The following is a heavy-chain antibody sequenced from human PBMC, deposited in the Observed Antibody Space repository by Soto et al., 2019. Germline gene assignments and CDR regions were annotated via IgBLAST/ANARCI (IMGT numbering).Heavy chain of an antibody. CDR3: ARTVGVGDYVWGSYRDETYYYYGMDV. V-gene: IGHV3-33*08. D-gene: IGHD3-16*02. CDR2: IWYDGSNK. Sequence: PGGSLRLSCAASGFTFSSYSMNWVRQAPGKGLEWVAVIWYDGSNKYYADSVKGRFTVSRDNSKNTLYLQMNSLRAEDTAVYYCARTVGVGDYVWGSYRDETYYYYGMDVWGQGTTVTVSS. J-gene: IGHJ6*02. CDR1: GFTFSSYS.